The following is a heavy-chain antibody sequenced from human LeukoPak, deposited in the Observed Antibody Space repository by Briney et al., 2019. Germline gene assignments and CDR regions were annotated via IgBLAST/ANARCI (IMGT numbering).Heavy chain of an antibody. V-gene: IGHV1-2*02. J-gene: IGHJ6*02. CDR3: ASTHHGGYCSGGSCYSSPYYYYGMDV. Sequence: ASVKVSCKASGYTFTGYYMHWGRQAPGQGLEWMGWINPNSGGTNYAQKFQGRVTMTRDTSISTAYMELSRLRSDDTAVYYCASTHHGGYCSGGSCYSSPYYYYGMDVWGQRTTVTVSS. D-gene: IGHD2-15*01. CDR1: GYTFTGYY. CDR2: INPNSGGT.